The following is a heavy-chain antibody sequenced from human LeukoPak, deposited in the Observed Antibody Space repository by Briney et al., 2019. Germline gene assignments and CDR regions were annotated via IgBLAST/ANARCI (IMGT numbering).Heavy chain of an antibody. Sequence: PSETLSLTCTVSGGSISSYYWSWIRQPPGKGLEWIGYIYHSGSTYYNPSLKSRVTISVDRSKNQFSLKLSSVTAADTAVYYCVGTRFYYYGSASGDYFDYWGQGTLVTVSS. CDR1: GGSISSYY. D-gene: IGHD3-10*01. V-gene: IGHV4-59*04. CDR2: IYHSGST. J-gene: IGHJ4*02. CDR3: VGTRFYYYGSASGDYFDY.